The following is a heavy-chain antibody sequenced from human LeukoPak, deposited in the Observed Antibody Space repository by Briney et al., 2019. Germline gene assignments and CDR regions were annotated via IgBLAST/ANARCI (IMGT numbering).Heavy chain of an antibody. CDR3: AKDQGNSGYYSRDAFDI. D-gene: IGHD3-22*01. CDR1: GFTFRSYA. J-gene: IGHJ3*02. V-gene: IGHV3-23*01. CDR2: ISGTGGST. Sequence: GGSLRLPCAASGFTFRSYAMSWVRQAPGKGLEYVSAISGTGGSTYYADSVKGRFTISRDNSKNTLYLEMNSLRAEDTAVYYCAKDQGNSGYYSRDAFDIWGQGTMVTVSS.